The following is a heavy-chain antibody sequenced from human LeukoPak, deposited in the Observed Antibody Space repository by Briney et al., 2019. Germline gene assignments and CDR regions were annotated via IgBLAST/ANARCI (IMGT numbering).Heavy chain of an antibody. V-gene: IGHV4-59*01. CDR3: ARELYYDYVWGSYRSLYNRFDP. CDR1: GGSISSYY. Sequence: SETLSLTCTVSGGSISSYYWSWIRQPPGKGLEWIGYIYYSGSTNYNPSLKSRVTISVDTSKNQFSLKLSSVTAADTAVYYCARELYYDYVWGSYRSLYNRFDPWGQGTLVTVSS. D-gene: IGHD3-16*02. J-gene: IGHJ5*02. CDR2: IYYSGST.